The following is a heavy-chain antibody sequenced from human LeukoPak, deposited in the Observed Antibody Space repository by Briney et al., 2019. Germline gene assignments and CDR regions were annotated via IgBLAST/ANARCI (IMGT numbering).Heavy chain of an antibody. J-gene: IGHJ4*02. CDR3: ARDGRGGATSDY. CDR2: ISGSGGST. CDR1: GFTFSSYG. V-gene: IGHV3-23*01. Sequence: GGSLRLSCAASGFTFSSYGMSWVRQAPGKGLEWVSAISGSGGSTYYADSVKGRFTISRDNSKNTLYLQMNSLRAEDTAVYYCARDGRGGATSDYWGQGTLVTVSS. D-gene: IGHD1-26*01.